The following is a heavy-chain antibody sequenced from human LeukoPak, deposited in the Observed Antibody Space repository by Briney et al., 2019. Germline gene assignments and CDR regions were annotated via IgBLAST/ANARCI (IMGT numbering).Heavy chain of an antibody. V-gene: IGHV4-61*01. CDR1: GGSVSSGSDY. J-gene: IGHJ4*02. CDR3: ARGQAALWFGEL. CDR2: ISYSGST. Sequence: PSETLSLTCTVSGGSVSSGSDYWSWIRQPPGKGLEWIGHISYSGSTNYNPSLKSRVTISLDTSKNQLSLKLRSVTTADTAVYYCARGQAALWFGELWGQGTLVTVSS. D-gene: IGHD3-10*01.